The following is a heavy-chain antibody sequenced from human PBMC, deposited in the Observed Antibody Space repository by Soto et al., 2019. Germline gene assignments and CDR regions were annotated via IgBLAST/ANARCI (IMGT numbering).Heavy chain of an antibody. CDR3: ARDITMVRGVRLGY. J-gene: IGHJ4*02. CDR2: ISSSSSTI. V-gene: IGHV3-48*01. Sequence: GGSLRLSCAASGFTFSSYSMNWVRQAPGKGLEWVSYISSSSSTIYYADSVKGRFTISRENAKNALYLQMNSLRAEDTAVYYCARDITMVRGVRLGYWGQGTLVTVSS. CDR1: GFTFSSYS. D-gene: IGHD3-10*01.